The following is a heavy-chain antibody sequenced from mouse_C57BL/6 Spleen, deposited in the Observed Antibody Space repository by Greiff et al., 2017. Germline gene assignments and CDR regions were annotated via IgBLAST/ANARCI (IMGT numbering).Heavy chain of an antibody. D-gene: IGHD3-3*01. CDR2: IYPGDGDT. Sequence: QVQLQQSGPELVKPGASVKISCKASGYAFSSSWMNWVKQRPGKGLEWIGRIYPGDGDTNYNGKFKGKATLTADKSSSTAYMQLSSLTSEDSAVSFCARGDGGFAYWGQGTLVTVSA. CDR3: ARGDGGFAY. J-gene: IGHJ3*01. V-gene: IGHV1-82*01. CDR1: GYAFSSSW.